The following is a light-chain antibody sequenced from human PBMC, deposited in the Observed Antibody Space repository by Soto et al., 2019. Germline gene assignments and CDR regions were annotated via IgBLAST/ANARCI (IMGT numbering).Light chain of an antibody. V-gene: IGKV1-5*01. CDR3: QQYYTYWHM. CDR2: DAS. Sequence: DIQMNQSPSTLSASVGDRVIITCRASQSISDYLAWYQQKPGKAPKLLIYDASNLESGGPSTFSGSGSGTDFTLPISSLQPDDFATYYCQQYYTYWHMFGQGTRVEIK. CDR1: QSISDY. J-gene: IGKJ1*01.